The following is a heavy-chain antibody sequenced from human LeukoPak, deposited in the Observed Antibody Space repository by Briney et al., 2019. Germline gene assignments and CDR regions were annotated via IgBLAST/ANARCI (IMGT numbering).Heavy chain of an antibody. CDR3: ARDRSGYSSYYYYMDV. CDR2: IIPIFGTA. CDR1: GGTFSSYA. Sequence: GASVKVSCKASGGTFSSYAISWVRQAPGQGLEWMGGIIPIFGTANYAQKFQGRVTITADKSTSTAYMELSSLRSEDTAVYYCARDRSGYSSYYYYMDVWGKGTTVTVSS. D-gene: IGHD5-12*01. V-gene: IGHV1-69*06. J-gene: IGHJ6*03.